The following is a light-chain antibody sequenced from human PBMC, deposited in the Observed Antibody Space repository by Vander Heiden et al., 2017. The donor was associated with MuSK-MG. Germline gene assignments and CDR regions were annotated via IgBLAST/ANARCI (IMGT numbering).Light chain of an antibody. CDR1: SSDDGGYNY. Sequence: QSALTQPASVSASPGQSITITCTGTSSDDGGYNYVSWYQQHPGKAPELMIYDVSNRPSGVSNRFSGSKSGNTASLTISGLQAEDEADYYCNSYTSSRRLGVFGTGTKVTVL. CDR2: DVS. J-gene: IGLJ1*01. CDR3: NSYTSSRRLGV. V-gene: IGLV2-14*03.